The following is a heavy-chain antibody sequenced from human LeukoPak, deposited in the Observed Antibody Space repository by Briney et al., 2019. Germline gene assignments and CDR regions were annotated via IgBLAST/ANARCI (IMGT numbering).Heavy chain of an antibody. CDR2: ISSSSSTI. Sequence: GGSLRLSCAASGFRFGTYNMNWVRQAPGKGLEWVSYISSSSSTIYYADSVKGRFTISRGNAKNSLYLQMNSLRAEDTAVYYCARDPGLSGYYFDYWGQGTLVTVSS. CDR1: GFRFGTYN. CDR3: ARDPGLSGYYFDY. J-gene: IGHJ4*02. V-gene: IGHV3-48*01. D-gene: IGHD3-22*01.